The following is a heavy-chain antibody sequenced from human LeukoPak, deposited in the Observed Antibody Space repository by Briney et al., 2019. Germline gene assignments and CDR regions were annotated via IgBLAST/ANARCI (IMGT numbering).Heavy chain of an antibody. CDR2: INRSGST. J-gene: IGHJ4*02. Sequence: PSETLSLTCAVYGGSFSGYYWSWIRQPPGKGLEWIGEINRSGSTNYNPSLKSRVTISVDTSKNQFSLKLSPVTAADTAVYYCARETSGYYYPYFDYWGQGTLVTVSS. V-gene: IGHV4-34*01. D-gene: IGHD3-22*01. CDR1: GGSFSGYY. CDR3: ARETSGYYYPYFDY.